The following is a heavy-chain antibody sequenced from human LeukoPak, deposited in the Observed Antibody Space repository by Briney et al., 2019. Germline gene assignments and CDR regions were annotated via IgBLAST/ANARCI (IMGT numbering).Heavy chain of an antibody. J-gene: IGHJ4*02. D-gene: IGHD3-22*01. V-gene: IGHV3-23*01. CDR2: ISGSGGST. CDR3: TYYYDRSGYYGFDY. CDR1: GFTFSSYA. Sequence: GGSLRLSCAASGFTFSSYAMSWVRQAPGKGLEWVSAISGSGGSTYYADSVKGRFPISRDNSKNTLYLQMNSLRAEDTAVYYCTYYYDRSGYYGFDYWGQGTLVTVSS.